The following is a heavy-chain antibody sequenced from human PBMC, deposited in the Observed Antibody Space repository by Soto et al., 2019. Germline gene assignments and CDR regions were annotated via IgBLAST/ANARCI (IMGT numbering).Heavy chain of an antibody. Sequence: ASVKVSCKASGGTFSSYAISWLRQAPGQGLEWMGGIIPIFGTANYAQKFQGRVTITADESTSTAYMELSSLRSEDTAVYYCARLQDDYSNPRNAFDIWSQGTMVTVSS. D-gene: IGHD4-4*01. CDR2: IIPIFGTA. V-gene: IGHV1-69*13. CDR3: ARLQDDYSNPRNAFDI. J-gene: IGHJ3*02. CDR1: GGTFSSYA.